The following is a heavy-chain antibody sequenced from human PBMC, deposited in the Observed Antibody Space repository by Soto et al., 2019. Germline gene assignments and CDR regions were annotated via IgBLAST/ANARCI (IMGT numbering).Heavy chain of an antibody. Sequence: SETLSLTCTVSSGSISSSSNHWGWIRQPPGKGLEWIGNIYYSENTYYNPSLKSRVTISVDTSKNQFSLRLTSVTAADTAVYYCATHPPYGPLDHWGQGTLVTVSS. V-gene: IGHV4-39*01. D-gene: IGHD4-17*01. CDR2: IYYSENT. CDR3: ATHPPYGPLDH. J-gene: IGHJ4*02. CDR1: SGSISSSSNH.